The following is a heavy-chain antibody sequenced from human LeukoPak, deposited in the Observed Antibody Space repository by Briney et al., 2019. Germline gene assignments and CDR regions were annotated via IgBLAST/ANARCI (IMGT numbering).Heavy chain of an antibody. Sequence: ASVKVSCKASGYTFTSYGISWVRQAPGQGLEWMGWISAYNGNTNYAQKLQGRVTMTTDTYTSTAYMELRSLRSDDTAVYYCARDLGCSGGSCYEEIDYWGQGTLVTVSS. J-gene: IGHJ4*02. CDR2: ISAYNGNT. CDR3: ARDLGCSGGSCYEEIDY. CDR1: GYTFTSYG. D-gene: IGHD2-15*01. V-gene: IGHV1-18*01.